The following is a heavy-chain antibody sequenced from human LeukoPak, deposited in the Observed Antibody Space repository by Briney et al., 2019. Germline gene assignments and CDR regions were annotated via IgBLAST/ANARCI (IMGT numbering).Heavy chain of an antibody. J-gene: IGHJ3*02. CDR1: GFTFSDYY. D-gene: IGHD2-21*01. Sequence: GGSLRLSCAASGFTFSDYYMTWIRQAPGKGLEWLSSINWNGDTIHYPDSVKGRFTISRDNAKNVVYVQMNCLRVEDTAVYYCARALALLIAADVFDIWGQGTLVTVS. CDR3: ARALALLIAADVFDI. V-gene: IGHV3-11*01. CDR2: INWNGDTI.